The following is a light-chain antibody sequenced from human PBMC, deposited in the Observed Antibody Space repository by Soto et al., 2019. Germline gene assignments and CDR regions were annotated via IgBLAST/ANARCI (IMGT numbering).Light chain of an antibody. CDR2: DLS. CDR1: QSVGSY. J-gene: IGKJ4*01. Sequence: EIVLTQSPATLSLSPGERATLSCGASQSVGSYLAWYQQKPGQAPRLLIYDLSNRATGIPARFSGSGSGTDFTLTISSLEPEDFAVYYCQQRNTWPPTFGGGTKVEI. V-gene: IGKV3-11*01. CDR3: QQRNTWPPT.